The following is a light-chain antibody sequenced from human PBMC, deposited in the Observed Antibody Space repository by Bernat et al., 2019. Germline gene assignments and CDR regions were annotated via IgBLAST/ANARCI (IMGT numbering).Light chain of an antibody. J-gene: IGLJ1*01. Sequence: QSALTQPASVSGSPGQSISISCSGTSSDIGGYNYVSWYQQHPGRAPQLMIFDVNTRPSGVPDRFSGSKSGNTASLTISGLLAEDEADYYCSSYSSDNTYVFGTGTKVTVL. V-gene: IGLV2-14*01. CDR3: SSYSSDNTYV. CDR1: SSDIGGYNY. CDR2: DVN.